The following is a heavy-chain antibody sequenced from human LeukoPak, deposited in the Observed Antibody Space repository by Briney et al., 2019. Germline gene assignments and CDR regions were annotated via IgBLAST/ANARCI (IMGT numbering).Heavy chain of an antibody. CDR1: GGTFSSYA. CDR3: ARDRDYCSGGSSYPDAFDI. Sequence: SVKVSCKASGGTFSSYAISWVRQAPGQGLEWMGGIIPIFGTANYAQKFQGRVTITADESTSTAYMELSSLRSEDTAVYYCARDRDYCSGGSSYPDAFDIWGQGTMVTVSS. J-gene: IGHJ3*02. CDR2: IIPIFGTA. V-gene: IGHV1-69*01. D-gene: IGHD2-15*01.